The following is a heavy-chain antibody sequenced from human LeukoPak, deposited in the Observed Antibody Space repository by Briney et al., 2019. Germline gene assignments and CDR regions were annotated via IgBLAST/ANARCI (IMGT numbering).Heavy chain of an antibody. CDR3: ARANIGYCSSTSCYTSVYFQH. Sequence: GESLKISCKGSGYSFTSYWIGWVRQMPGKGLEWMGIIYPGDSDTRYSPSFQGQVTISADKSISTAYLQWSSLKASVTAMYYCARANIGYCSSTSCYTSVYFQHWGQGTLVTVSS. D-gene: IGHD2-2*02. V-gene: IGHV5-51*01. J-gene: IGHJ1*01. CDR1: GYSFTSYW. CDR2: IYPGDSDT.